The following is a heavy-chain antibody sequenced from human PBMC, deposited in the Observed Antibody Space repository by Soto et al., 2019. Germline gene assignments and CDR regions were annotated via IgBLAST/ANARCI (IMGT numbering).Heavy chain of an antibody. CDR3: AKGVAGYCSGGSCYYFDY. Sequence: GGSLRLSCAASGFTFSSYAMSWVRQAPGKGLEWVSAISGSGGSTYYADSVKGRFTISRDNSKNTLYLQMNSLRAEDTAVYYCAKGVAGYCSGGSCYYFDYWGQGTLVTVSS. V-gene: IGHV3-23*01. CDR1: GFTFSSYA. D-gene: IGHD2-15*01. J-gene: IGHJ4*02. CDR2: ISGSGGST.